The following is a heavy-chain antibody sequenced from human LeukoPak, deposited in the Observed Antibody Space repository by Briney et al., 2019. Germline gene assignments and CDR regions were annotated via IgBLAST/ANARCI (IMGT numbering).Heavy chain of an antibody. CDR3: ARTSALGYCSGGSCYLGY. D-gene: IGHD2-15*01. Sequence: SETLSLTCTVSGGSISSSSYYWGWIRQPPGKGLEWIGSIHYSGSTYYNPSLKSRVTIFVDPSKNQFSLKLSSVTAADTAVYYCARTSALGYCSGGSCYLGYWGQGTLVTVSS. V-gene: IGHV4-39*01. CDR1: GGSISSSSYY. J-gene: IGHJ4*02. CDR2: IHYSGST.